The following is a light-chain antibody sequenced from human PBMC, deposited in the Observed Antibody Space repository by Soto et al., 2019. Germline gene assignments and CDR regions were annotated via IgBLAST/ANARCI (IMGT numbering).Light chain of an antibody. J-gene: IGLJ2*01. CDR1: SSDVGAYNY. V-gene: IGLV2-14*03. CDR3: SSYTSISTAV. Sequence: QSALTQPASVSGSPGQSITISCTGTSSDVGAYNYVSWYQHHPGKAPKLLIYDVSHRPSGVSNRFSGSKSGNTSSLTISGLQAEDEADYYCSSYTSISTAVFGGGTKLTVL. CDR2: DVS.